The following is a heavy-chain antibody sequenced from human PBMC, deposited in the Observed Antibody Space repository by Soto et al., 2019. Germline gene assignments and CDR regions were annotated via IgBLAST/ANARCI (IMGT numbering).Heavy chain of an antibody. D-gene: IGHD3-10*01. Sequence: QVQLVQSGAEVKKPGASVKVSCKASGYTFTSYYMHWVRQAPGQGLEWMGIINPSGGNTGYAQKFQGRVTLTRDTSTSTVYMELSSLRSEDTAVYYCTREGSGSYSHFDYWGQGTLVTVSS. CDR3: TREGSGSYSHFDY. V-gene: IGHV1-46*03. J-gene: IGHJ4*02. CDR2: INPSGGNT. CDR1: GYTFTSYY.